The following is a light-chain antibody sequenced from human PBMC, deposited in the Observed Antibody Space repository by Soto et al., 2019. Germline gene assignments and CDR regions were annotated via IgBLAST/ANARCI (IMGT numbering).Light chain of an antibody. Sequence: DIQMTQSPSTLSASVGDRVTITCRASQSIGRFLAWYQHQPGKAPKRLIYDASTLESGDPSRFSGTGSGTEFTFSITGLQPEDFGTYYGQQCYRGWTFGQGTKVDFK. CDR1: QSIGRF. CDR3: QQCYRGWT. CDR2: DAS. V-gene: IGKV1-5*01. J-gene: IGKJ1*01.